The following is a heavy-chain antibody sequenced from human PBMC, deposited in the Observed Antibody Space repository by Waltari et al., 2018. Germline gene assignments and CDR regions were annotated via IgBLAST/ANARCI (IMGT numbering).Heavy chain of an antibody. CDR3: ASRPGGDYPYFDY. CDR2: IYTDDRT. J-gene: IGHJ4*02. D-gene: IGHD4-17*01. CDR1: GFTVCRKY. V-gene: IGHV3-53*04. Sequence: EVQLVESGGGFVQPGGSLRLSCAASGFTVCRKYMTWVRQAPGKGLEWVSLIYTDDRTFYADSVKGRFTISRHDSTNTLFLQMSGLRVEDTALYYCASRPGGDYPYFDYWGQGTLVTVSS.